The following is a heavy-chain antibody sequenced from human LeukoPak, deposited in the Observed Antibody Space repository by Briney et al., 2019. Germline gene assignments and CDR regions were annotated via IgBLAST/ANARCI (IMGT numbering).Heavy chain of an antibody. Sequence: PSQTLSLTCTVSGGSISSGGYYWSWIRQHPGKGLEWIGYIYYSGSTYYNPSLKSRVTISVDTSKNQFSLKLSSVTAADMAVYYCARASSSSRVYYYYYMDVWGKGTTVTVSS. J-gene: IGHJ6*03. CDR3: ARASSSSRVYYYYYMDV. D-gene: IGHD6-6*01. V-gene: IGHV4-31*03. CDR1: GGSISSGGYY. CDR2: IYYSGST.